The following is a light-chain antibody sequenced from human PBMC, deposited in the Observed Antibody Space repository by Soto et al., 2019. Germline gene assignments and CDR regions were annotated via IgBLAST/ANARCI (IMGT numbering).Light chain of an antibody. CDR3: QQYHSYPWT. CDR2: DAS. CDR1: QSLSSW. J-gene: IGKJ1*01. Sequence: DIQMTQSPSTLPASVGDRVTITCRASQSLSSWLAWYQQKPGKAPKLLIYDASSLESGFPSRFSGSGSGTEFTLTISSLQPDDFATYYCQQYHSYPWTFGQGTKVDI. V-gene: IGKV1-5*01.